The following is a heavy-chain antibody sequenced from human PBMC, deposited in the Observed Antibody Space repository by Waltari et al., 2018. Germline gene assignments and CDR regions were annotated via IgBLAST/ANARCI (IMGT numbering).Heavy chain of an antibody. V-gene: IGHV3-7*01. D-gene: IGHD3-10*01. CDR3: ARDPAFGAFDF. CDR2: INPDGSGE. J-gene: IGHJ3*01. Sequence: EVHLLESGGGLVQPGGSLRLSCAASGFSFRGSWMTWVRKAPGKGLEWVVEINPDGSGEYYVDSVNGRFTISRDNTKNSLYLQMNSLRPDDTAVYFCARDPAFGAFDFWGQGTVVTVSS. CDR1: GFSFRGSW.